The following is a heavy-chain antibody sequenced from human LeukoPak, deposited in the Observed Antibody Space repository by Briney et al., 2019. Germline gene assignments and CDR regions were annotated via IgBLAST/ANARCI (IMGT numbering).Heavy chain of an antibody. D-gene: IGHD6-13*01. J-gene: IGHJ4*02. CDR2: IYYSGST. CDR3: ARQDSSSWYYFDY. Sequence: SQTLSLTCTVSGVSISSGGYYWSWIRQHPGKGLEWIGYIYYSGSTYYNPSLKSRVTISVDTSKNQFSLKLSSVTAADTAVYYCARQDSSSWYYFDYWAREPWSPSPQ. V-gene: IGHV4-31*03. CDR1: GVSISSGGYY.